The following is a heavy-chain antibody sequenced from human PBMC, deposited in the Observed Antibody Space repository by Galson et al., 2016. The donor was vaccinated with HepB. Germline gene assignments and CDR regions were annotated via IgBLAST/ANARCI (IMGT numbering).Heavy chain of an antibody. CDR3: AKDAYSRGDY. Sequence: SLRLSCAASGFSFSNCWMSWVRQAPGKGLEWVANIKYDGTEKSYVGSVKGRFTISRDNAKNSLYLQMNSLRVEDTAMYYCAKDAYSRGDYWGQGTTVTVSS. CDR1: GFSFSNCW. V-gene: IGHV3-7*05. J-gene: IGHJ6*02. D-gene: IGHD6-13*01. CDR2: IKYDGTEK.